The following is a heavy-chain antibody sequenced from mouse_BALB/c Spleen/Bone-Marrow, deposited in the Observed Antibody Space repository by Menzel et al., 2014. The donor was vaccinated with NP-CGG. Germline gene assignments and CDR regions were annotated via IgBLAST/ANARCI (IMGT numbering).Heavy chain of an antibody. Sequence: VKLMESGPGLVAPSQSPSITCTVSGFSLTSYGVHWVRQPPGKGLEWLGVIWAGGSTNYNSALMSRLSISKDNSKSQVFLKMNSLQTDDTAMYYCARDYYGSLYAMDYWGQGTSVTVSS. V-gene: IGHV2-9*02. CDR1: GFSLTSYG. J-gene: IGHJ4*01. D-gene: IGHD1-1*01. CDR3: ARDYYGSLYAMDY. CDR2: IWAGGST.